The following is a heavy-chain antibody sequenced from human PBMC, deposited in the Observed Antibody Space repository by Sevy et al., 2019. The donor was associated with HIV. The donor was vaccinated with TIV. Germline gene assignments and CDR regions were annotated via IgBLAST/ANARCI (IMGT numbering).Heavy chain of an antibody. J-gene: IGHJ4*02. D-gene: IGHD3-3*01. V-gene: IGHV3-30*18. Sequence: GGSLRLSCAAPGFTFSSYGMHWVRQAPGKGLEWVAVISYDGSNKYYADSVKGRFTISRDNSKNTLYLQMNSLRAEDTAVYYCAKSAEHDFWSGYSDYWGQGTLVTVSS. CDR3: AKSAEHDFWSGYSDY. CDR2: ISYDGSNK. CDR1: GFTFSSYG.